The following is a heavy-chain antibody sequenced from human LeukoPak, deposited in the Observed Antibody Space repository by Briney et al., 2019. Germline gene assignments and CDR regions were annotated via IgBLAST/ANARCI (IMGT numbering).Heavy chain of an antibody. CDR1: GDSIRSGGYY. CDR3: ASARSGFIDDYYYYMDV. V-gene: IGHV4-31*03. CDR2: IYYSGGT. D-gene: IGHD3-16*02. J-gene: IGHJ6*03. Sequence: PSETLSLTCTVSGDSIRSGGYYWSWIRQHPGKGLAWIGFIYYSGGTYYNPSLKSRRPILLDTSKNQFSLKLRSVTAADTAVYYCASARSGFIDDYYYYMDVWGKGTTVTVSS.